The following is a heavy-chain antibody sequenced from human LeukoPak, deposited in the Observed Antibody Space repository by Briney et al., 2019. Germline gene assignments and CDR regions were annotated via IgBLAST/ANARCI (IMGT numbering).Heavy chain of an antibody. D-gene: IGHD6-19*01. J-gene: IGHJ4*02. CDR2: ISGSGVST. CDR1: GFTFSSYA. CDR3: AKSQGSSGSDY. V-gene: IGHV3-23*01. Sequence: GGSLRPSCAASGFTFSSYAMSWVRQAPGKGLEWVSAISGSGVSTYYADSVKGRFTISRDNSKNTVYMEMNSLRGEDTAVYYCAKSQGSSGSDYWGQGTLVTVSS.